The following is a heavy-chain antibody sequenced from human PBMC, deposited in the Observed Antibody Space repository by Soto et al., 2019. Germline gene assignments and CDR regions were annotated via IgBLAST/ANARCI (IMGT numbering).Heavy chain of an antibody. CDR1: GFTFDDYA. J-gene: IGHJ4*02. Sequence: EVQLVESGGGLVQPGRSLRLSCAASGFTFDDYAMHWVRQAPGKGLEWVSGISWNSGSIGYADSVKGRFTISRDNAKNSLYLQLNSLRAEDTALYYGAKDLHTQWLGGYYFDYWGQGTLVTVSS. CDR3: AKDLHTQWLGGYYFDY. V-gene: IGHV3-9*01. CDR2: ISWNSGSI. D-gene: IGHD6-19*01.